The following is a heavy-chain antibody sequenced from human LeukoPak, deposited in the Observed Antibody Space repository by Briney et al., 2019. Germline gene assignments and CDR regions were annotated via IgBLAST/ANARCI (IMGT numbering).Heavy chain of an antibody. Sequence: SETLSLTCAVYGGSFSGYFWSWIRQTPGKGPEWIGETDHSGTTNYNPSLKSRVIISPDTSKSQFSLKVNSVTAADTAVYYCARAYKASPLHNAIDSWGQGTLVTVSS. CDR1: GGSFSGYF. V-gene: IGHV4-34*01. CDR2: TDHSGTT. D-gene: IGHD1-14*01. CDR3: ARAYKASPLHNAIDS. J-gene: IGHJ4*02.